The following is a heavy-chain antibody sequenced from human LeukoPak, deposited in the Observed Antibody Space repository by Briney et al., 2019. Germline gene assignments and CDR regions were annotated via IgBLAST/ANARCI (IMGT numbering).Heavy chain of an antibody. D-gene: IGHD4-23*01. V-gene: IGHV3-23*01. CDR1: GFTFSSYA. CDR2: ISGSAGST. J-gene: IGHJ4*02. Sequence: GGSLRLSCAASGFTFSSYAMSWVRQAPGKGLEWVSAISGSAGSTYYADSVEGRFTISRDNTKNTLFLQMNSLRAEDTALYYCAKDRSGGNYATFDYWGQGTLVTVSS. CDR3: AKDRSGGNYATFDY.